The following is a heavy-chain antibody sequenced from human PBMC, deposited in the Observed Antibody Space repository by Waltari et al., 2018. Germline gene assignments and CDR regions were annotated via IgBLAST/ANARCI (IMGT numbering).Heavy chain of an antibody. CDR2: FDADDGAS. D-gene: IGHD2-15*01. CDR1: GHPLSDLS. CDR3: AAGGGGSRLPR. V-gene: IGHV1-24*01. Sequence: VQLVQSGTEVENPGASLRVSCKVSGHPLSDLSIHWVRQAPGKGLEWMGGFDADDGASFDAQKFQGRRTRTEDTSTDTAYMELRSLTSEDTAVYYCAAGGGGSRLPRWGQGTLIIVS. J-gene: IGHJ4*02.